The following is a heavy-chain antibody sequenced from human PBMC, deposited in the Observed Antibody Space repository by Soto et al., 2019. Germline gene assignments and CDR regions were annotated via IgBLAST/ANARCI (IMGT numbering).Heavy chain of an antibody. D-gene: IGHD6-13*01. Sequence: QVQVVESGGGVVQPGGSLRLSCVASGFTFSTCAMHWVRQAPGKGLEWMAAISCGGKNEYYADSVKGRFTVSRDMSESTLKLQMNGLGTEDTAVYYCVREGFEAGRGRFGCWGQGTLVSVSS. CDR1: GFTFSTCA. V-gene: IGHV3-30*04. J-gene: IGHJ4*02. CDR2: ISCGGKNE. CDR3: VREGFEAGRGRFGC.